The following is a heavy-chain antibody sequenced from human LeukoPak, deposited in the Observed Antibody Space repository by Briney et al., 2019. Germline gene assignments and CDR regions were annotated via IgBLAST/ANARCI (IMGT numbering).Heavy chain of an antibody. D-gene: IGHD2-15*01. CDR3: ARGGYCSGGSCCSNY. CDR2: ISSSSSYI. J-gene: IGHJ4*02. Sequence: PGGSLRLSCAASGFTFSNYNMNWVRQAPGKGLEWVSSISSSSSYIYYADSVKGRLTISRDNAQNSLYLQMNSLRAEDTAVYYCARGGYCSGGSCCSNYWGQGTLVTVS. V-gene: IGHV3-21*01. CDR1: GFTFSNYN.